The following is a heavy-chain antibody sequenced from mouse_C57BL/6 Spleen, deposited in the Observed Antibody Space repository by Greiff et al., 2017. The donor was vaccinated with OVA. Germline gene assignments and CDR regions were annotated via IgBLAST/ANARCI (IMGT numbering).Heavy chain of an antibody. J-gene: IGHJ4*01. V-gene: IGHV5-6*01. CDR2: ISSGGSYT. CDR3: ARRKDYAMDY. Sequence: EVQVVESGGDLVKPGGSLKLSCAASGFTFSSYGMSWVRQTPDKRLEWVATISSGGSYTYYPDSVQGRFTRYRDNAKNTLYLQMSSLKSEDTAMYYCARRKDYAMDYWGQGTSVTVSS. CDR1: GFTFSSYG.